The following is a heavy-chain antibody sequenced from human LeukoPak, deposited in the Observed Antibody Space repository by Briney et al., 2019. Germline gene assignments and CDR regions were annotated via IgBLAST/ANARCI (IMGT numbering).Heavy chain of an antibody. V-gene: IGHV5-51*01. CDR3: ARHRRYGNSAYYFDY. Sequence: GESLKISCKGSGYSFITYRIGWVRQMPGKGLEWMGIIYPGDSDTRYSPSFQGQVTISVDKSISTAYLQWSSLKASDTAMYYCARHRRYGNSAYYFDYWGQGTLVTVSA. J-gene: IGHJ4*02. CDR1: GYSFITYR. CDR2: IYPGDSDT. D-gene: IGHD4-17*01.